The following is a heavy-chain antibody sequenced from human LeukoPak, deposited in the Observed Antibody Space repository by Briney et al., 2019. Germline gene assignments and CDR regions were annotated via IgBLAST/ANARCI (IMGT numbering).Heavy chain of an antibody. CDR2: INHSGSA. Sequence: SETLSLTCAVSGGSFSGYYWTWIRQPPGKGLEWIGEINHSGSANYSPSLSSRVTISVDTSKNQFSLKLSSVTAADTAVYYCARHPGGTVIDYWGQGTLVTVSS. D-gene: IGHD4-17*01. V-gene: IGHV4-34*01. J-gene: IGHJ4*02. CDR3: ARHPGGTVIDY. CDR1: GGSFSGYY.